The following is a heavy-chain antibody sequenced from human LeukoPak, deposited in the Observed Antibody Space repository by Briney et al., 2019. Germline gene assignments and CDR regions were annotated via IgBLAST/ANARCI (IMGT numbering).Heavy chain of an antibody. J-gene: IGHJ1*01. Sequence: GGSLRLSCAATGFTLSNHYISWIRQAPGKGLEWVSAISGSGGSTYYADSVKGRFTISRDNSKNTLYLQMNSLRAEDTAVYYCAKDRFDGSQHWGQGTLVTVSS. CDR3: AKDRFDGSQH. D-gene: IGHD3-16*01. V-gene: IGHV3-23*01. CDR1: GFTLSNHY. CDR2: ISGSGGST.